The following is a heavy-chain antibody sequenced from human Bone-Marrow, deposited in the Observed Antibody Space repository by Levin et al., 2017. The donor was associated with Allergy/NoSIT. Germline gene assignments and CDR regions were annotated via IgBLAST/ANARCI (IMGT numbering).Heavy chain of an antibody. CDR2: IRPSSERT. CDR3: AREQGAIGWYTVEF. CDR1: GFTFANHA. D-gene: IGHD1-1*01. Sequence: GGSLRLSCAASGFTFANHAMTWVRHAPGKGLEWVSTIRPSSERTYFADSVKGRFTVSRDDSLNMMYLQMNSLRADDAAVYYCAREQGAIGWYTVEFWGQGTLVTVSS. V-gene: IGHV3-23*01. J-gene: IGHJ4*02.